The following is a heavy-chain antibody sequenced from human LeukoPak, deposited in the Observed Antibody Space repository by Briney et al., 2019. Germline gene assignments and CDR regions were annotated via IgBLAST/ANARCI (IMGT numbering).Heavy chain of an antibody. V-gene: IGHV3-30*04. J-gene: IGHJ3*02. Sequence: GGSLRLSCAASGFTFSSYAMHWVRQAPGKGLEWVAVISYDGSNKYYADSVKGRFTISRDNSKNTLYLQMDGLGTEDTAVYYCARELVGATPIDVFDIWGQGTVVTVSS. D-gene: IGHD1-26*01. CDR2: ISYDGSNK. CDR1: GFTFSSYA. CDR3: ARELVGATPIDVFDI.